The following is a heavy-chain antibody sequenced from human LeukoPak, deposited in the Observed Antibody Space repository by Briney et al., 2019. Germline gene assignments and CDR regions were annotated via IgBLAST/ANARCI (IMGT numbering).Heavy chain of an antibody. Sequence: SETLSLTCAVYGGSFSGYYWSWIRQPPGKGPEWIGEINHSESTHYNPSLKSRVTISVDTSKNQFSLKLSSVTAADTAVYYCASSCSGGSCSTPTRLDYWGQGTLVIVSS. D-gene: IGHD2-15*01. CDR2: INHSEST. V-gene: IGHV4-34*01. CDR3: ASSCSGGSCSTPTRLDY. CDR1: GGSFSGYY. J-gene: IGHJ4*02.